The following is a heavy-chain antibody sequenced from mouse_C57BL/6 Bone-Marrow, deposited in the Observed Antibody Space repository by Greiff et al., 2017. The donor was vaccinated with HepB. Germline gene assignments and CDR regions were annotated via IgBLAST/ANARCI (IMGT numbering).Heavy chain of an antibody. Sequence: QVQLQQPGAELVKPGASVKLSCKASGYTFTSYWMQWVKQRPGQGLEWIGEIDPSDIYTNYNQKFKGKATLTVDTSSSTAYMQLSSLTSEDSAVYYCARWPYDGVYFDYWGQGTTLTVSS. V-gene: IGHV1-50*01. CDR2: IDPSDIYT. D-gene: IGHD2-3*01. J-gene: IGHJ2*01. CDR3: ARWPYDGVYFDY. CDR1: GYTFTSYW.